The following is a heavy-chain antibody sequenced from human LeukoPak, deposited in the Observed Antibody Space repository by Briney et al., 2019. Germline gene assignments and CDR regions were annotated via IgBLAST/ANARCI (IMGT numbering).Heavy chain of an antibody. D-gene: IGHD6-6*01. CDR3: ARGSSPHAAEDY. V-gene: IGHV4-34*01. CDR1: GGSISSYY. Sequence: SETLSLTCTVSGGSISSYYWSWIRQPPGKGLEWIGEINHSGSTNYNPSLKSRVTISVDTSKNQFSLKLSSVTAADTAVYYCARGSSPHAAEDYWGQGTLVTVSS. J-gene: IGHJ4*02. CDR2: INHSGST.